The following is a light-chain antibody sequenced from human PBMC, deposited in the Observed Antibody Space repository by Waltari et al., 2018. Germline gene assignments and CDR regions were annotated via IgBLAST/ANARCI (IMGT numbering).Light chain of an antibody. J-gene: IGKJ1*01. Sequence: EIQMTQSPSSVFASVGDRVAITCRAIQDIGSSLAWYQQKPGQGPNLLIYAASNLQTGVPSRFSGSGSGADFTLTINSLQPEDFAVYYCQQGHSVPPTFGQGTRVEIK. CDR1: QDIGSS. CDR3: QQGHSVPPT. CDR2: AAS. V-gene: IGKV1-12*01.